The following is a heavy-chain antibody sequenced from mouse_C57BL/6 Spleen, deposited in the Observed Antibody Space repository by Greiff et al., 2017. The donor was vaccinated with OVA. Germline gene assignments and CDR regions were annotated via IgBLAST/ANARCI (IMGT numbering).Heavy chain of an antibody. CDR3: AREGTRNAMDY. D-gene: IGHD3-3*01. J-gene: IGHJ4*01. V-gene: IGHV1-26*01. CDR1: GYTFTDYY. CDR2: INPNNGGT. Sequence: VQLQQSGPELVKPGASVKISCKASGYTFTDYYMNWVKQSHGKSLEWIGDINPNNGGTSYNQKFKGKATLTVDKSSSTAYMELHSLTSEDSAVYYCAREGTRNAMDYWGQGTSVTVSS.